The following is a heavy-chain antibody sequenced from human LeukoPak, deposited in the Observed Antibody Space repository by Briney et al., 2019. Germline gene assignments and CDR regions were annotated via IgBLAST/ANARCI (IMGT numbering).Heavy chain of an antibody. D-gene: IGHD3-10*01. CDR3: AKAHGADYSHFYIDV. CDR2: ITSSGGTK. CDR1: GFSFSSYA. Sequence: GGSLRLSCVASGFSFSSYAMNWVRQAPGKGLECISYITSSGGTKDYAKSVKGRFIISRDNAKNSLFLQMNSLTTEDTAVYYCAKAHGADYSHFYIDVCGKGTTVTVSS. J-gene: IGHJ6*03. V-gene: IGHV3-48*03.